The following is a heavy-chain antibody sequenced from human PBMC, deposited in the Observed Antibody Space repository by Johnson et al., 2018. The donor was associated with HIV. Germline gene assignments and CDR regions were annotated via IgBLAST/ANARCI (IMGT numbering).Heavy chain of an antibody. V-gene: IGHV3-33*06. Sequence: QVQLVESGGGVVQPGRSLRLSCAASGFTFSNYAMHWVRQAPGKGLEWVAVIWYNGSKKYYADSVKGRFTISRDNSKSTLYLQMNSLRAEDTAVYYCAKVAVATAAGGVALDIWGPGTMVIVSS. CDR3: AKVAVATAAGGVALDI. CDR2: IWYNGSKK. D-gene: IGHD6-13*01. J-gene: IGHJ3*02. CDR1: GFTFSNYA.